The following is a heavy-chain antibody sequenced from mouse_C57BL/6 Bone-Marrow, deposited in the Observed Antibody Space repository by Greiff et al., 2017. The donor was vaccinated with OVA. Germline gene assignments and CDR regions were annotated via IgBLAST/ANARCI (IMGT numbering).Heavy chain of an antibody. J-gene: IGHJ2*01. Sequence: VQLQQPGAELVMPGASVKLSCKASGYTFTSYWMHWVKQRPGQGLEWIGEIDPSDSYTNYNQQFKGKSTLTVDKSSSTAYMQLSSMTSDDSAVEDCAREVRITAGHFDYWGQGTTLTVSS. CDR1: GYTFTSYW. V-gene: IGHV1-69*01. CDR3: AREVRITAGHFDY. D-gene: IGHD2-4*01. CDR2: IDPSDSYT.